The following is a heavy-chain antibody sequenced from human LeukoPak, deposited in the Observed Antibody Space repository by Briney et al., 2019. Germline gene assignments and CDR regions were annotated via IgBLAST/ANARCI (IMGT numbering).Heavy chain of an antibody. V-gene: IGHV3-30-3*01. J-gene: IGHJ4*02. CDR2: ISHDGSNK. Sequence: RAPRISCSASGFTFKKYSIPWGRPAPGKGLEWVAAISHDGSNKYYADSVKGRLTISRDNSKNMLYLQMNSLRPEDTAVYYCASGRGPFDFWGQGTLVTVSS. CDR1: GFTFKKYS. D-gene: IGHD1-1*01. CDR3: ASGRGPFDF.